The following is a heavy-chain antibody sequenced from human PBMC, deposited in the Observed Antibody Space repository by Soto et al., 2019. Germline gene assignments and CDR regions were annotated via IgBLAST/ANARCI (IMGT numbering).Heavy chain of an antibody. CDR3: ARRWGRTFDY. D-gene: IGHD1-26*01. V-gene: IGHV4-61*08. J-gene: IGHJ4*02. Sequence: SSETLSLTCTVSGGSISSGGYYWRWIRQPPGKGLEWIGYIYYSGSTNYNPSLKSRVTISVDTSKNQFSLKLSSVTAADTAVYYCARRWGRTFDYWGQGTLVTSPQ. CDR2: IYYSGST. CDR1: GGSISSGGYY.